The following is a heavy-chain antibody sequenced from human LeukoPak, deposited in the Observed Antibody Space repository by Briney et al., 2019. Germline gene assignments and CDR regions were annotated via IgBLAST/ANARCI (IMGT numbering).Heavy chain of an antibody. Sequence: PGGSLRLSCAASGFSVSSNYMNWVRQAPGKGLVWVSRINSDGSSTSYADSVKGRFTISRDNAKNTLYLQMNSLRAEDTAVYYCARNRGYCSGGSCVYYYYMDVWGKGTTVTISS. CDR3: ARNRGYCSGGSCVYYYYMDV. J-gene: IGHJ6*03. CDR1: GFSVSSNY. D-gene: IGHD2-15*01. CDR2: INSDGSST. V-gene: IGHV3-74*01.